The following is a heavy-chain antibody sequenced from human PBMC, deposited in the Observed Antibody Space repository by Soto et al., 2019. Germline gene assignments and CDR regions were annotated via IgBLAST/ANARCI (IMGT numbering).Heavy chain of an antibody. Sequence: SETLSLTCTVSGGSISSYYCRWIRQPPGKALEWIGYIYYNESTNYNPSLKSRVTISVDKSKNQFSLNLISVTAADTAMYYCAGDPVAASGTAFDIWGQGTLVTVSS. CDR2: IYYNEST. J-gene: IGHJ3*02. D-gene: IGHD6-13*01. CDR1: GGSISSYY. CDR3: AGDPVAASGTAFDI. V-gene: IGHV4-59*12.